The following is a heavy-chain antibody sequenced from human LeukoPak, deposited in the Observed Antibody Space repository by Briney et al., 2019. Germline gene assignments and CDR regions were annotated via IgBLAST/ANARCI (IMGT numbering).Heavy chain of an antibody. CDR3: ASPSSGQSFDI. CDR1: AFTVSSNY. J-gene: IGHJ3*02. Sequence: PGGSLRLSCAASAFTVSSNYMNWVRQAPGKGLEWVSVIYTGGNTYYADSVKGRFTISRDNSKNTLYLQMHSLRAEDTAVYYCASPSSGQSFDIWGQGTMVTVSS. CDR2: IYTGGNT. V-gene: IGHV3-53*01. D-gene: IGHD6-19*01.